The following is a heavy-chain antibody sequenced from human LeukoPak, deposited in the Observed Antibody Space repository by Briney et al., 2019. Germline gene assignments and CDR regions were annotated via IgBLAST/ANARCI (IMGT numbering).Heavy chain of an antibody. CDR2: ISGSGGST. V-gene: IGHV3-23*01. Sequence: GGSLRLSCAASGFTFSSYAMSWVRQAPGKGQEWFSAISGSGGSTYYADSVKGRFTISRDNSKNTLYLQMNSLRAEDTVVEYCAKLMEVINVNDAFDIWGQGTMVTVSS. CDR3: AKLMEVINVNDAFDI. CDR1: GFTFSSYA. D-gene: IGHD3-10*01. J-gene: IGHJ3*02.